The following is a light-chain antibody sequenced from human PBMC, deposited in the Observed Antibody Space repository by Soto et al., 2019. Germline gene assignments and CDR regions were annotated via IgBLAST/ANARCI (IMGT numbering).Light chain of an antibody. CDR3: QQANTFPFT. Sequence: DIQMTQSPSSVSASAGDRVTFTCRASQLISSWLAWYQQKPGKAPKLLIAAASILQSGVPSRFSGSGHGTDFTLTISSLQPEDFATYFCQQANTFPFTFGPGTRLEIK. V-gene: IGKV1-12*02. CDR2: AAS. J-gene: IGKJ3*01. CDR1: QLISSW.